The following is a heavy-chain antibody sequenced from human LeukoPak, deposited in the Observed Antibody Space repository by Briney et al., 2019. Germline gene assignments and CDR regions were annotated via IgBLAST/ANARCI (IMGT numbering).Heavy chain of an antibody. Sequence: SETLSLTCTVSGGSLTNYYWSWIRQPPGQGLEWIGYIFYSGSARYNPSLKSRVTLSVDTPKNQFSLGLSSVTAADTAVYYCARARHSGSTDHWGQGTLVTVSS. V-gene: IGHV4-59*01. J-gene: IGHJ4*02. CDR1: GGSLTNYY. CDR2: IFYSGSA. CDR3: ARARHSGSTDH. D-gene: IGHD6-19*01.